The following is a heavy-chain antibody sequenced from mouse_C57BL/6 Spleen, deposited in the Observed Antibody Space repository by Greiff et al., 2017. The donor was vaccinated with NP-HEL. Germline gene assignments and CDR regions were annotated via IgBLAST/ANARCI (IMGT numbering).Heavy chain of an antibody. CDR2: IDPSDSYT. V-gene: IGHV1-50*01. Sequence: QVQLQQPGAELVKPGASVKLSCKASGYTFTSYWMQWVTQRPGQGLEWIGAIDPSDSYTNYNQKFKGKATLTVDTSSSTAYMQLSSLTSEDSAVYYCARGRVFFDYWGQVTTLTVSS. CDR1: GYTFTSYW. CDR3: ARGRVFFDY. J-gene: IGHJ2*01.